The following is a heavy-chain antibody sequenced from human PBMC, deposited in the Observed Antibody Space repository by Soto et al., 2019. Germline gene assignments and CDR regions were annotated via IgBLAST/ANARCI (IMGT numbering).Heavy chain of an antibody. CDR1: GFSLSTYS. CDR3: ARSVVRGAPDS. Sequence: EVQLVESGGGLVKPGGSLRLSCAASGFSLSTYSMHWVRQAPGKGLEWVSSIDATSVYIFYAASVQGRFTVSRANAQNSFYLQMNSLRVEDTAVDYCARSVVRGAPDSWGQGTLVTVSS. D-gene: IGHD2-21*01. J-gene: IGHJ4*02. CDR2: IDATSVYI. V-gene: IGHV3-21*01.